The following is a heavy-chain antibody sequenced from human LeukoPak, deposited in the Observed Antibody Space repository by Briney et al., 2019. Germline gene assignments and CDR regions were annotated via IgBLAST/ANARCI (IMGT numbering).Heavy chain of an antibody. V-gene: IGHV3-15*01. Sequence: GGSLRLSCTASGFTFSNAWMTWVRQAPGKGLEWVGRIKSKNDGGTADYAAPVKGRFTISRDDSRNTLSLQMSSLKTEDTAVYYCTTEPLNPFSWGQGTLVTVSS. CDR1: GFTFSNAW. D-gene: IGHD1-14*01. CDR2: IKSKNDGGTA. J-gene: IGHJ5*02. CDR3: TTEPLNPFS.